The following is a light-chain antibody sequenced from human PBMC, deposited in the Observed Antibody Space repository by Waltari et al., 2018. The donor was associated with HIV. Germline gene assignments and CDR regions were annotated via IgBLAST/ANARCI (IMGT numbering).Light chain of an antibody. J-gene: IGLJ1*01. V-gene: IGLV1-40*01. CDR2: ANP. CDR3: QSFDSSLNAYV. CDR1: SSNIGANFD. Sequence: QSVLTQAPSVSGAPGQRVTISCTGSSSNIGANFDVHWYQLLPGSSPKLLIFANPNRPSGVPDRFSGSKSGTSASLAITGLHPEDEAEDYCQSFDSSLNAYVFGTGTTVIVL.